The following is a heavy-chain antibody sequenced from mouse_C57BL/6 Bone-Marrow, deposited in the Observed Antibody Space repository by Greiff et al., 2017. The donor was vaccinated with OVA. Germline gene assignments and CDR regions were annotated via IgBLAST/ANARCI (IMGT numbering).Heavy chain of an antibody. D-gene: IGHD1-1*01. Sequence: EVKLVESGGGLVKPGGSLKLSCAASGFTFSSYAMSWVRQTPEKRLEWVATISAGGSYTYYPDNVKGRFTFSRDTANNNLYLQMIQLKSEDTAMYYGERGQGVVARRWYFDVWGTGTTVTVSA. CDR1: GFTFSSYA. J-gene: IGHJ1*03. CDR2: ISAGGSYT. CDR3: ERGQGVVARRWYFDV. V-gene: IGHV5-4*03.